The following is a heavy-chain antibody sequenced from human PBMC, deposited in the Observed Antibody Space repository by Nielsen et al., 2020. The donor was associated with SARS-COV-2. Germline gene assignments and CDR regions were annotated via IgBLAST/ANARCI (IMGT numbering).Heavy chain of an antibody. Sequence: GESLKISCKGSGYRFTSYCIGWVRPMPGKGLEWMGINYPGDSDTRYDVSDTRYSPSFQGQVTMSANKSNSTAYLQWSSLKASDTAMYYCARDVRYCSAGRCYSQFDYWGQGTLVTVSS. CDR1: GYRFTSYC. J-gene: IGHJ4*02. D-gene: IGHD2-15*01. CDR2: NYPGDSDT. CDR3: ARDVRYCSAGRCYSQFDY. V-gene: IGHV5-51*01.